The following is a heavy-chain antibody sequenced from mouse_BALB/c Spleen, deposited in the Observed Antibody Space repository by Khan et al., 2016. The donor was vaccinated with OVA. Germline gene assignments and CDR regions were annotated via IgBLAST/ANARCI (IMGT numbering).Heavy chain of an antibody. V-gene: IGHV5-6*02. CDR1: GFTFRNYG. D-gene: IGHD4-1*01. J-gene: IGHJ3*01. CDR3: ASHLTGSFAY. CDR2: INSDGSYT. Sequence: DVMLVESGGDLVKPGGSLKLSCAASGFTFRNYGMSWVRQIPDKRLEWVATINSDGSYTYYPDSVKGRFTISRNNAKNTLYLEMSSLKSDDTAMYYCASHLTGSFAYWGQGTLVTVFA.